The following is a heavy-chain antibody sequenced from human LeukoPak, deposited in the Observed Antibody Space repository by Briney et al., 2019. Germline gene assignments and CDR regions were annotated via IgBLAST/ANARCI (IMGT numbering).Heavy chain of an antibody. D-gene: IGHD3-22*01. J-gene: IGHJ3*02. CDR3: ASWSYYDSSGYTRAFDI. CDR1: GFTFSSYG. V-gene: IGHV3-30*03. CDR2: ISYDGSNK. Sequence: GRSLRLSCAASGFTFSSYGMHWVRQAPGKGLEWVAVISYDGSNKYNADSVKGRFTISRDNSKNTLYLQMNSLRAEDTAVYYCASWSYYDSSGYTRAFDIWGQGTMVTVSS.